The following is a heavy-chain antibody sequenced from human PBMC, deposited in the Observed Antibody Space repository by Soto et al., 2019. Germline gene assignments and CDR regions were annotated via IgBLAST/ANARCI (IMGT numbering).Heavy chain of an antibody. CDR1: GGSISSYY. D-gene: IGHD2-15*01. CDR3: ARKGLYCSGGSCYEYYDY. Sequence: SETLSLTCTVSGGSISSYYWSWIRQPPGKGLEWIGYIYYSGSTNYNPSLKSRVTISVDTSKSQFSLKLSSVTAADTAVYYCARKGLYCSGGSCYEYYDYWGQGTLVTVSS. J-gene: IGHJ4*02. V-gene: IGHV4-59*01. CDR2: IYYSGST.